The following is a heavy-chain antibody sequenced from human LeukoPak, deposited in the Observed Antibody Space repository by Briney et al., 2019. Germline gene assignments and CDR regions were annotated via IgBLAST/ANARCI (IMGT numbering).Heavy chain of an antibody. CDR3: ARDTRGIFDY. Sequence: GGSLRLSCAASRFTFSSYWMSWVRQAPGKGLEWVANIKQDGSEIHYVDSVRGRFTISSDNAKNSLYLQMNSLRVEDTAVYYCARDTRGIFDYWGQGTLVTVSS. D-gene: IGHD3-10*01. CDR1: RFTFSSYW. CDR2: IKQDGSEI. J-gene: IGHJ4*02. V-gene: IGHV3-7*01.